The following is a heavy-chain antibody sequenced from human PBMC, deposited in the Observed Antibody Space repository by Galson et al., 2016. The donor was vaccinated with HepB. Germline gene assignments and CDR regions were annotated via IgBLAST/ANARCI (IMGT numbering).Heavy chain of an antibody. D-gene: IGHD3-22*01. CDR2: IYYSGST. V-gene: IGHV4-31*03. CDR3: ARVRRDDRSGFYPDY. CDR1: GGSISSVGYY. J-gene: IGHJ4*02. Sequence: TLSLTCTVSGGSISSVGYYWSGIRQHPGKGLEWIGYIYYSGSTHYNPSLKSRLTISVDTSKNQFSLKLSSVTAADTAVYYCARVRRDDRSGFYPDYWGQGTLVTVSS.